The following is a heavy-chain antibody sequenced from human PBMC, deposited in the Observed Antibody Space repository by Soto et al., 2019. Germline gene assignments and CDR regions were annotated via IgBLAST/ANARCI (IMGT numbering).Heavy chain of an antibody. Sequence: QLQLQESGPGLVKPSETLSLTCTVSGDSISTSNYYWGWIRQPPGGGLEWIGHIFYSGGTYYNPSLKSRVTISVDTSKNQFSLKLSSITAADTAVYFCARRGGGDYLFDSWGQGMLVTVSS. CDR2: IFYSGGT. D-gene: IGHD4-17*01. V-gene: IGHV4-39*01. CDR3: ARRGGGDYLFDS. CDR1: GDSISTSNYY. J-gene: IGHJ4*02.